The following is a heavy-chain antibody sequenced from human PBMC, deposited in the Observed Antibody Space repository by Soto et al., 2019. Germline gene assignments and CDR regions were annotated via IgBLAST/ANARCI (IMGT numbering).Heavy chain of an antibody. CDR3: ARDRGPPRYLYYGMDV. V-gene: IGHV3-7*01. J-gene: IGHJ6*02. D-gene: IGHD3-10*01. Sequence: EVQLVESGGGLVQPGGSLRLSCAASGFTFSTYWMSWVPQAPGKGLEWVGNIKQDGSGENYVDSVKGRFTISRDNANHSLYLQMNSLRAEDTAVYYCARDRGPPRYLYYGMDVWGQGTTVTVSS. CDR2: IKQDGSGE. CDR1: GFTFSTYW.